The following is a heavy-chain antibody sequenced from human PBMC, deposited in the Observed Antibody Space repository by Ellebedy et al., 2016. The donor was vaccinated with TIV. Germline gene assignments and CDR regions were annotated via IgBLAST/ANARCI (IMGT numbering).Heavy chain of an antibody. Sequence: PGGSLRLSCAASGFTFSSYSMHWVRQAPGKGLEWVTFISPDGSDKYYADSVKGRFTVSRDNSKNTLYLQMDSLRDDDTAVFYCARDLRMGQNNDALDVWGQGTMVTLSS. CDR1: GFTFSSYS. CDR3: ARDLRMGQNNDALDV. J-gene: IGHJ3*01. V-gene: IGHV3-30*04. CDR2: ISPDGSDK. D-gene: IGHD5/OR15-5a*01.